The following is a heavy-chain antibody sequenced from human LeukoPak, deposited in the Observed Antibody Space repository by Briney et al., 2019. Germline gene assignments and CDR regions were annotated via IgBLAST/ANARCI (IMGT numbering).Heavy chain of an antibody. CDR1: GFTFSSYG. D-gene: IGHD2-2*01. J-gene: IGHJ6*02. V-gene: IGHV3-30*02. CDR3: VKDRGCITTKCYEVSTFYGMDV. CDR2: IWYAGSNK. Sequence: GGSLRLSCAASGFTFSSYGMHWVRQAPGKGLERVAVIWYAGSNKYYAGSVKGRFTISRDSSRNTLFLQMSSLRPEDTAVYYCVKDRGCITTKCYEVSTFYGMDVWGQGTTVTVSS.